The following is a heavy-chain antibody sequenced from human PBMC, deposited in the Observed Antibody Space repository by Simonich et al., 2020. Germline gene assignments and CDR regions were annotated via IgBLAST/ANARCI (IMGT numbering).Heavy chain of an antibody. Sequence: QLQLQESGPGLVKPSETLSLTCPVSGGSISSSSYYWGWTPQPPGKGLEWNGSTYYSGSTYYNPPLKSRVTISVDTSKNQFSLKLSSVTAADTAVYYCASLMYSSSWLCAFDIWGQGTMVTVSS. CDR3: ASLMYSSSWLCAFDI. CDR2: TYYSGST. J-gene: IGHJ3*02. D-gene: IGHD6-13*01. CDR1: GGSISSSSYY. V-gene: IGHV4-39*01.